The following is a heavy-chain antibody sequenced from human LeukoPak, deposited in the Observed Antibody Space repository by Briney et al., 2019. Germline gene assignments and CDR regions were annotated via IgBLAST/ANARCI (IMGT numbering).Heavy chain of an antibody. CDR2: ISYDGSNK. CDR1: GFTFSSYG. Sequence: GGSLRLSCAASGFTFSSYGMHWVRQAPGKGLEWVAVISYDGSNKYYADSVKGRFTISRDNSKSTLYLQMNSLRAEDAAVYYCAKVRYCTTASCYYFDYWGQGTLVTVSS. D-gene: IGHD2-2*01. J-gene: IGHJ4*02. CDR3: AKVRYCTTASCYYFDY. V-gene: IGHV3-30*18.